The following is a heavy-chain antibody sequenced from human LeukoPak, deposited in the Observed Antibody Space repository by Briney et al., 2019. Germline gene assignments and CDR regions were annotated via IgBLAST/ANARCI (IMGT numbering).Heavy chain of an antibody. V-gene: IGHV4-39*07. J-gene: IGHJ4*02. D-gene: IGHD3-10*01. CDR2: IYYSGST. CDR3: ARGAYGSGKPVDY. Sequence: SGTLSLTCTVSGGSISSSSYYWGWIRQPPGKGLEWIGSIYYSGSTYYNPSLKSRVTISVDTSKNQFSLKLSPVTAADTAVYYCARGAYGSGKPVDYWGQGTLVTVSS. CDR1: GGSISSSSYY.